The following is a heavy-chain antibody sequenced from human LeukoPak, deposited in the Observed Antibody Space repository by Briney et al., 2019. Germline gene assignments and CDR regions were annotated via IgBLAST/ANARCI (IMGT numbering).Heavy chain of an antibody. CDR1: GFTFSSSG. CDR2: ISYDASNK. Sequence: GGSLRLSCAASGFTFSSSGMHWVRQAPDKGLEWVAIISYDASNKYYADSVKNRFTISRDNFKNTLNLQMNSLKAEDTAVYYCAKDLNVAGLYVFESRGQGTLVTVSS. V-gene: IGHV3-30*18. CDR3: AKDLNVAGLYVFES. J-gene: IGHJ4*02. D-gene: IGHD6-19*01.